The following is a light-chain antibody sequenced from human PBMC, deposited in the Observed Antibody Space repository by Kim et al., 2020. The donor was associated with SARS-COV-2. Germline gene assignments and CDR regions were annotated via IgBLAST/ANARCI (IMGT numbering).Light chain of an antibody. V-gene: IGLV1-51*01. Sequence: QSVLTQPPTVSAAPGEKVTIFCSGSSSNIGNNYVSWYQQLPGTAPKLLIYDNNKRPSGIPDRFSGSKSGTSATLGITGIQTGDEADYYCGTWDSSLSAGYVFGTGTKVTVL. CDR1: SSNIGNNY. CDR3: GTWDSSLSAGYV. CDR2: DNN. J-gene: IGLJ1*01.